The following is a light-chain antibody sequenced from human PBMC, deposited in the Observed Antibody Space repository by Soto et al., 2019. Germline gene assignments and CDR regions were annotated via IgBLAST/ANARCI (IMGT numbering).Light chain of an antibody. V-gene: IGLV2-8*01. J-gene: IGLJ2*01. CDR2: EVV. Sequence: QSALTQPPSASGSPGQSVTISCTGSKSDIGIYDFVSWYQHHPGKAPRLIIYEVVQRPSGVPDRFSASKSGTSASLAISGLRSEDDADYYCAAWDDSLVVFGGGTQLTVL. CDR3: AAWDDSLVV. CDR1: KSDIGIYDF.